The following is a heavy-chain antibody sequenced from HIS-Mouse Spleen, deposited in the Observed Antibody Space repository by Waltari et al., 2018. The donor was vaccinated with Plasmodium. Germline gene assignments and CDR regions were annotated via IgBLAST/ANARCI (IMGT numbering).Heavy chain of an antibody. J-gene: IGHJ2*01. CDR3: ARDLPGAEGYFDL. CDR2: IYYSGST. CDR1: GGSVSSGSYY. V-gene: IGHV4-61*01. D-gene: IGHD3-10*01. Sequence: QVQLQESGPGLVKPSETLSLTCTVSGGSVSSGSYYCSWIRQPPGKGLEWIGYIYYSGSTNYNPSLKSRVTISVDTSKNQFSLKLSSVTAADTAVYYCARDLPGAEGYFDLWGRGTLVTVSS.